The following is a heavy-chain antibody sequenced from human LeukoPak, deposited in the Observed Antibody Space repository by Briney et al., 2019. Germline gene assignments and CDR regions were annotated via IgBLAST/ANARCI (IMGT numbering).Heavy chain of an antibody. D-gene: IGHD3-9*01. CDR3: ASGSQPRYDILTGSTYYYYYMDV. CDR2: IIPIFGTA. Sequence: SVKVSCKASGGTFSSYAISWVRQAPGQGLEWMGGIIPIFGTANYAQKFQGRVTITADESTSTAYMELSSLRSEDTAVYYCASGSQPRYDILTGSTYYYYYMDVWGKGTTVTISS. V-gene: IGHV1-69*13. J-gene: IGHJ6*03. CDR1: GGTFSSYA.